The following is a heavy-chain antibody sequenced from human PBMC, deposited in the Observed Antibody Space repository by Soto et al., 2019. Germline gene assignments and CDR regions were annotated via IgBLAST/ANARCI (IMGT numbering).Heavy chain of an antibody. D-gene: IGHD6-19*01. J-gene: IGHJ4*02. CDR2: INAGNGNT. V-gene: IGHV1-3*01. CDR3: ARDPLLKAVAGLYYFDY. Sequence: GASVKVSCKASGYTFTSYAMHWVRQAPGQRLEWMGWINAGNGNTKYSQKFQGRVTITRDTSASTAYMELSSLRSEDTAVYYCARDPLLKAVAGLYYFDYRGQGTLVTVSS. CDR1: GYTFTSYA.